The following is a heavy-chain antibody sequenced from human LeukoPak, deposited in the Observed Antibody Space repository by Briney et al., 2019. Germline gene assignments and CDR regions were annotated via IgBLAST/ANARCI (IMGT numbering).Heavy chain of an antibody. J-gene: IGHJ4*02. Sequence: SETLSLTCTVSGVSITSYYWSWIRQPPGKGLEWIGYIYYSGSTNYNPSLKSRVTISVDTSNNQFSLKLSSVTAADTALYYCARHRPGPYDYWGQGTLVTVSS. V-gene: IGHV4-59*08. CDR1: GVSITSYY. CDR2: IYYSGST. CDR3: ARHRPGPYDY.